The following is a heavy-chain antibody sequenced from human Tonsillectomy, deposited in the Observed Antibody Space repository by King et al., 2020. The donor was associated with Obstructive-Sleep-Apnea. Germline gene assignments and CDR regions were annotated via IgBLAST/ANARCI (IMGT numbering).Heavy chain of an antibody. CDR2: ISGSGGSI. Sequence: DVQLVESGGGLVQPGGSLRLSCAASGFSFSSYAMSWVRQPPGKGLEWVSGISGSGGSIYHSDSVEGRPTISRDNSKNTLYLQMNSLRAEDTAVYYCARFGGYCSSTNCQNLRVADWGQGTLVTVSP. CDR3: ARFGGYCSSTNCQNLRVAD. J-gene: IGHJ4*02. V-gene: IGHV3-23*04. CDR1: GFSFSSYA. D-gene: IGHD2-2*01.